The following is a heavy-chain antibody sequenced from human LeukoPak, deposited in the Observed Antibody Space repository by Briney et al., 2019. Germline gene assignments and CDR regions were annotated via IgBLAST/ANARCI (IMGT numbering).Heavy chain of an antibody. J-gene: IGHJ4*02. V-gene: IGHV4-34*01. D-gene: IGHD3-10*01. CDR2: INHSGST. CDR3: ARGFSYYGSGSYYPYFDY. Sequence: SETLSLTCAVYGGSFSGYYWSWIRQPPGKGLEWIGEINHSGSTNYNPSLKSRVTISVDTSKNQCSLKLSSVTAADTAVYYCARGFSYYGSGSYYPYFDYWGQGTLVTVSS. CDR1: GGSFSGYY.